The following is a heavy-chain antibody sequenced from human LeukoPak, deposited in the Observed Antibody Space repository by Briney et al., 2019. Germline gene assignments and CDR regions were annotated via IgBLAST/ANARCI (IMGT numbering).Heavy chain of an antibody. Sequence: GGSLRLSCAASGFTVSSNFLSWVRQPPGKGLEWVSDIYSGGSTYYADSVKGRFTISRDNSKNTLYLQMNSLGPEDTAVYYCTRGGGGSFPHYWGQGTLVTVSS. CDR2: IYSGGST. CDR3: TRGGGGSFPHY. D-gene: IGHD2-21*01. V-gene: IGHV3-53*01. CDR1: GFTVSSNF. J-gene: IGHJ4*02.